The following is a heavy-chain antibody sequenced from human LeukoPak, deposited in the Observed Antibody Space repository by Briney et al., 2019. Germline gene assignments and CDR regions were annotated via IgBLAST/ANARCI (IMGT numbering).Heavy chain of an antibody. CDR3: ARDYYGDYYFDY. Sequence: GGSLRLSCAASGFTFSSYWMSWVRQAPGKGLEWVANIRQDGTEKYYVGSVKGRFTISRDNAKNSMYLQMNSLRVDDTAVYYCARDYYGDYYFDYWGQGTLVTVSS. CDR2: IRQDGTEK. CDR1: GFTFSSYW. J-gene: IGHJ4*02. V-gene: IGHV3-7*01. D-gene: IGHD4-17*01.